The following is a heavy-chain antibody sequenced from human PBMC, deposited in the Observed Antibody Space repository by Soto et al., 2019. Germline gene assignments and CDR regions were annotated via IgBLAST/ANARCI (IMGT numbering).Heavy chain of an antibody. Sequence: GGSLRLSCAASGFTFSSYAMSWVRQAPGKGLEWVSAISGSGGSTYYADSVKGRFTISRDNSKNTLYLQMNSLRAEDTAVYYCAKGKGSGSYRNWFDPWGQGTLVTVSS. J-gene: IGHJ5*02. CDR3: AKGKGSGSYRNWFDP. CDR2: ISGSGGST. D-gene: IGHD1-26*01. CDR1: GFTFSSYA. V-gene: IGHV3-23*01.